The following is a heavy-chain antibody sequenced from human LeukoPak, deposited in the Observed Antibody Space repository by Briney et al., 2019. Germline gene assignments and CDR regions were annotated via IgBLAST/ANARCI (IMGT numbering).Heavy chain of an antibody. CDR2: ISSSSSYI. D-gene: IGHD5-24*01. V-gene: IGHV3-21*01. CDR3: ARAPRYGYNFGF. Sequence: GGSLRLSCAASGFTFSSYSMNWVRQAPGKGLEWVSSISSSSSYIYYADSVKGRFTISRDNAKNSLYLQMNSLRAEDTAVYYCARAPRYGYNFGFWGQGTLVTVSS. CDR1: GFTFSSYS. J-gene: IGHJ4*02.